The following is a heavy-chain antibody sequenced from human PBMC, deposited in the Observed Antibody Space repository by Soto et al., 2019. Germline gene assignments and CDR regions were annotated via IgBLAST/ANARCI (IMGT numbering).Heavy chain of an antibody. D-gene: IGHD2-2*01. CDR1: GFTFSSYA. V-gene: IGHV3-64*01. Sequence: GGSLRLSCAASGFTFSSYAMHWVRQAPGKGLEYVSAISSNGGSTYYANSVKGRFTISRDNSKNTLYLQMGSLRAEDMAVYYCARDYALGVVVPAAMPGGYYYYYMDVWGKGTTVTVSS. CDR2: ISSNGGST. J-gene: IGHJ6*03. CDR3: ARDYALGVVVPAAMPGGYYYYYMDV.